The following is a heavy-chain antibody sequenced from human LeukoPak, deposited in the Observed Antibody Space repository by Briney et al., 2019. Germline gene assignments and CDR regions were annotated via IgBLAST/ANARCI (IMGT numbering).Heavy chain of an antibody. D-gene: IGHD6-19*01. CDR1: GFTFSSYW. J-gene: IGHJ4*02. CDR3: ARASAVAGTRDY. Sequence: GGSLRLSCAASGFTFSSYWMSWVRQAPGKGLEWVANVKQEGSDKYYVDSVKGRFTISRDNAKNSLYLQMNSLRAEDTAIYYCARASAVAGTRDYWGQGTLVTVSS. V-gene: IGHV3-7*01. CDR2: VKQEGSDK.